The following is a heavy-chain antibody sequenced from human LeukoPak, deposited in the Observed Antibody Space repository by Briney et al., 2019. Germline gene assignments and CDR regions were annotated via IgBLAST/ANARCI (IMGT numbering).Heavy chain of an antibody. CDR3: AREPPGGGFDY. J-gene: IGHJ4*02. CDR2: ISSSSSTI. V-gene: IGHV3-48*01. Sequence: GGSLRLSCAASGFTFSSYSMNWVRQAPGKGLEWVSYISSSSSTIYYVDSVKGRFTISRDNSKNTLYLQMNSLRAEDTAVYYCAREPPGGGFDYWGQGTLVTVSS. D-gene: IGHD3-16*01. CDR1: GFTFSSYS.